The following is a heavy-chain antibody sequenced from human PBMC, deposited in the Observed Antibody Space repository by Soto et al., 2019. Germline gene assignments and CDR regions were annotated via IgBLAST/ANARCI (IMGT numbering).Heavy chain of an antibody. Sequence: LCLPCAVYGGSFSGYYLSWIRHPPVKGLEWIGEINHSGSTNYNPSLKSRVTISVDTSKNQFSLKLSSVTAADTAVYYCARKQVRFGIAAAGGLDYWGQGTLVTVSS. CDR1: GGSFSGYY. V-gene: IGHV4-34*01. CDR2: INHSGST. CDR3: ARKQVRFGIAAAGGLDY. J-gene: IGHJ4*02. D-gene: IGHD6-13*01.